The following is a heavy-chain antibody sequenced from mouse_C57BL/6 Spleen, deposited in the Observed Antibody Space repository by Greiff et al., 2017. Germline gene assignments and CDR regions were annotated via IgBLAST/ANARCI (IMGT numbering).Heavy chain of an antibody. CDR3: AREILRGYYAMDY. CDR2: INPYNGGT. D-gene: IGHD1-1*01. Sequence: EVQLQQSGPVLVKPGASVKMSCKASGYTFTDYYMNWVKQSHGKSLEWIGVINPYNGGTSYNQKFKGKATLTVDKSSSTAYMELNSLTSEDSAVYYCAREILRGYYAMDYWGQGTSVTVSS. CDR1: GYTFTDYY. J-gene: IGHJ4*01. V-gene: IGHV1-19*01.